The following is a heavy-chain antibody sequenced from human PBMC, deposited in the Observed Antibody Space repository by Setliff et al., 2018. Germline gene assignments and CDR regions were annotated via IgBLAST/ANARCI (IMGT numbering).Heavy chain of an antibody. CDR2: IIPMFGTT. CDR3: VRDRAAIVVGPPTAAFDI. V-gene: IGHV1-69*05. D-gene: IGHD2-2*01. CDR1: GGTFSSYA. Sequence: SVKVSCKASGGTFSSYAIDWVRQAPGQGLEWMGGIIPMFGTTNYAQKFQGRVTIITDESTNTAYMELSSLRSDDTAQYYCVRDRAAIVVGPPTAAFDIWGQGTMVTVSS. J-gene: IGHJ3*02.